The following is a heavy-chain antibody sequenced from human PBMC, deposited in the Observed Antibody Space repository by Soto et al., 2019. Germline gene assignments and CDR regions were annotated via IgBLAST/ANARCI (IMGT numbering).Heavy chain of an antibody. Sequence: ASVKISCKASGYTFTSYAMHWVRQAPGQRLEWMGWINAGNGNTKYSQKFQGRVTITRDTSASTAYMELSSLRSEDTAVYYCARGQQLVQYYWGDYWGQGTLVTVSS. J-gene: IGHJ4*02. D-gene: IGHD6-13*01. CDR1: GYTFTSYA. CDR3: ARGQQLVQYYWGDY. CDR2: INAGNGNT. V-gene: IGHV1-3*01.